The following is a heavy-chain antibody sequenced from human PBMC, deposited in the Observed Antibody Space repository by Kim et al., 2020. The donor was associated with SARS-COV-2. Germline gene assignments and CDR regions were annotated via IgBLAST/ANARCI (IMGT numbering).Heavy chain of an antibody. CDR3: AREGVMDYYDSSGYYYLYYFDY. V-gene: IGHV6-1*01. D-gene: IGHD3-22*01. J-gene: IGHJ4*02. CDR2: TYYRSKWYN. CDR1: GDSVSSNSAA. Sequence: SQTLSLTCAISGDSVSSNSAAWNWIRQSPSRGLEWLGRTYYRSKWYNDYAVSVKSRITINPDTSKNQFSLQLNSVTPEDTAVYYCAREGVMDYYDSSGYYYLYYFDYWGQGTLVTVSS.